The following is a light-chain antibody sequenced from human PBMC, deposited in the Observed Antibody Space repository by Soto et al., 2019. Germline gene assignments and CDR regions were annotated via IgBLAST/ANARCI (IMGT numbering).Light chain of an antibody. V-gene: IGLV1-51*01. J-gene: IGLJ2*01. CDR2: DNN. CDR3: GTWDSSLSAGV. CDR1: RSNIGNNY. Sequence: QSVLTQPPSVSAAPGQKVTISCSGSRSNIGNNYVPWYQQLPGTAPKLLIYDNNERPSGIPDRFSGSKSGTSATLGITGLQTGDEADYYCGTWDSSLSAGVLGGGTKLTVL.